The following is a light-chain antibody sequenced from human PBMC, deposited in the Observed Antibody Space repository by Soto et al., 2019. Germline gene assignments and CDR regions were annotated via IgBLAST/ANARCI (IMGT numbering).Light chain of an antibody. CDR2: GNT. J-gene: IGLJ1*01. CDR1: SSNIGAGYD. V-gene: IGLV1-40*01. Sequence: QSVLTQPPSVSGAPGQRVTISCTGSSSNIGAGYDVHWYQQRPGTAPKLLIYGNTNRPSGVPDRFSGSKSGTSASLAITGLQTEDEADYYCQSYDGSLSGYVFGTGTKVTVL. CDR3: QSYDGSLSGYV.